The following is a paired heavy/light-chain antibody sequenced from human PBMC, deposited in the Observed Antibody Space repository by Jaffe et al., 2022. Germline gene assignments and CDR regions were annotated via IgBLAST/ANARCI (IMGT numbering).Heavy chain of an antibody. Sequence: QITLKESGPTLVKPTQTLTLTCTFSGFSLTTPGAGVAWIRQPPGKALEWLALVFWNDDKYYSPSLNSRLTISKDTSRNQVVLTMTNMDPVDTGTYYCAERRPGYCSGSTCFFDSWGQGTLVTVSS. J-gene: IGHJ4*02. CDR1: GFSLTTPGAG. V-gene: IGHV2-5*01. CDR3: AERRPGYCSGSTCFFDS. CDR2: VFWNDDK. D-gene: IGHD2-15*01.
Light chain of an antibody. V-gene: IGKV3-11*01. Sequence: EIVLTQSPATLSLSPGERATLSCRASQSMSNILAWYQQKPGQAPRLLIYDASNRATAIPARFSGSGSGTDFTLTISSLEPEDFAVYYCQQRYSWPLTFGGGTKVEI. CDR1: QSMSNI. CDR2: DAS. CDR3: QQRYSWPLT. J-gene: IGKJ4*01.